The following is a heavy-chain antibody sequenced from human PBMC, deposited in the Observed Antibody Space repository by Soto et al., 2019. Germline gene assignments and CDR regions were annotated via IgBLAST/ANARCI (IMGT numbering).Heavy chain of an antibody. V-gene: IGHV3-9*01. J-gene: IGHJ3*02. CDR2: ISWNSGSI. Sequence: GGSLRLSCAASGFTFDDYAMHWVRQAPGKGLEWVSGISWNSGSIGYADSVKGRFTISRDNAKNSLYLQMNSLRAEDTALYYCANDIVVVPAAISNGAFDIWGKGTMVADSS. CDR3: ANDIVVVPAAISNGAFDI. CDR1: GFTFDDYA. D-gene: IGHD2-2*01.